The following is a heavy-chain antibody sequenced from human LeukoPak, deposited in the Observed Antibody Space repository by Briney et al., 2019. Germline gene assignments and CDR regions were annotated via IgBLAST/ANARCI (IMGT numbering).Heavy chain of an antibody. J-gene: IGHJ6*02. CDR1: GFTFSSYG. V-gene: IGHV3-30*03. CDR3: SRDGSGWSRDV. Sequence: GGSLRLSCAASGFTFSSYGMHWVRQAPGKGLEWVAVISYDGSNKYYADSVKGRFTISRDNSKNTLYLQMNSLTADDTAVYYCSRDGSGWSRDVWGQGTTVIVSS. CDR2: ISYDGSNK. D-gene: IGHD6-19*01.